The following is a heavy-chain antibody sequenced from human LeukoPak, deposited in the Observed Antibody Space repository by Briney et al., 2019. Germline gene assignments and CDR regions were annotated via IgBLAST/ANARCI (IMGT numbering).Heavy chain of an antibody. CDR2: IYPGDSDT. CDR1: GYSFTTYW. D-gene: IGHD1-26*01. J-gene: IGHJ4*02. CDR3: ARSENSGGDPEYYFDY. Sequence: GESLEISCEVSGYSFTTYWIGWVRQMPGKGLEWMGIIYPGDSDTIYSPSFQGQVTISADKSINTAYLQWSSLKASDTAMYFCARSENSGGDPEYYFDYWGQGTLVTVSS. V-gene: IGHV5-51*01.